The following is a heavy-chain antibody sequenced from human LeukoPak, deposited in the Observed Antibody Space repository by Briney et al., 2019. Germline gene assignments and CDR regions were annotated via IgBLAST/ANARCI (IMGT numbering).Heavy chain of an antibody. D-gene: IGHD4-23*01. CDR1: GFTFSGYG. CDR3: ALGVGNDFDY. CDR2: INSDGSST. J-gene: IGHJ4*02. V-gene: IGHV3-74*01. Sequence: GGSLRLSCAASGFTFSGYGMHWVRQAPGKGLEWVSRINSDGSSTSYADSVKGRFTISRDNSKNTLYLQMNSLRAEDTAVCYCALGVGNDFDYWGQGTLVTVSS.